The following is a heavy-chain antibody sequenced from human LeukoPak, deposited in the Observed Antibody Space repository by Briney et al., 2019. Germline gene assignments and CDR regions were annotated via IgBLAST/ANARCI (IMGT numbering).Heavy chain of an antibody. V-gene: IGHV4-59*01. CDR2: IYCSGST. Sequence: VKPSETLSLTCTVSGGSISNYYWSWIRQPPGKGLEWIGYIYCSGSTNYNPSLKSRVTISVDTSKNQFSLKLSSVTAADTAVYYCARVSLEYSYGFYYYYYYMDVWGKGTTVTISS. J-gene: IGHJ6*03. CDR1: GGSISNYY. D-gene: IGHD5-18*01. CDR3: ARVSLEYSYGFYYYYYYMDV.